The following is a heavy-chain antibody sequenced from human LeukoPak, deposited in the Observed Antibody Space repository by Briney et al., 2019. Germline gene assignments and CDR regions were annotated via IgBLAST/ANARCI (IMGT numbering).Heavy chain of an antibody. V-gene: IGHV4-34*01. CDR3: ARGREPGCPPLGY. Sequence: SSETLSLTCAVYGGSFSGYYWSWIRQAPGKGLEWIGEINQSGITNYNPSLKSRVTISRDTSKNQFSLHLNSVTTADTAVYYCARGREPGCPPLGYWAQGTLVTVSS. D-gene: IGHD1-14*01. CDR2: INQSGIT. CDR1: GGSFSGYY. J-gene: IGHJ4*02.